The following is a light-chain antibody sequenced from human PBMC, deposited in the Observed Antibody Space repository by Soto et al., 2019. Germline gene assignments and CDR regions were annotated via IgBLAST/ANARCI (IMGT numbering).Light chain of an antibody. Sequence: MTQSPATLSVSPGERATLSCMASQSVSKNLAWYQQKPGQAPRLLMYDVAKRATGTPARFSGSGSGTDFTLTISSLEPEDFAVYYCQQRSKLPRTFGGGTKVDIK. J-gene: IGKJ4*01. V-gene: IGKV3-11*01. CDR1: QSVSKN. CDR2: DVA. CDR3: QQRSKLPRT.